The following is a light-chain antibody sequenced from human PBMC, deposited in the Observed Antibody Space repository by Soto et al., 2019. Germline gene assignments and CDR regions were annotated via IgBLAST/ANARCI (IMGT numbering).Light chain of an antibody. CDR3: QQYSSSPPEFT. CDR2: GAS. Sequence: EIVLTQSPGTLSLSPGERATLSCRASQSISSSYLAWYQQRHGQAPRLLIFGASYRATGIPDRFSGSGSGTDFTLTISRLEPEDFAVYYCQQYSSSPPEFTFGPGTKVDSK. J-gene: IGKJ3*01. CDR1: QSISSSY. V-gene: IGKV3-20*01.